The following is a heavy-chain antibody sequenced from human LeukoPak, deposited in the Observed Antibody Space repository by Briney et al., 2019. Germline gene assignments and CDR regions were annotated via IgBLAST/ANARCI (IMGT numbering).Heavy chain of an antibody. V-gene: IGHV4-39*01. Sequence: SETLSLTCTVSGGSISSSSYYWGWIRQPPGKGLEWIGSIYYSGSTYYNPSLKSRVTISVDTSKNQFSLKLSSVTAADTAVYYCVRYFDWSYYMDVWGKGTTVTISS. CDR2: IYYSGST. D-gene: IGHD3-9*01. J-gene: IGHJ6*03. CDR3: VRYFDWSYYMDV. CDR1: GGSISSSSYY.